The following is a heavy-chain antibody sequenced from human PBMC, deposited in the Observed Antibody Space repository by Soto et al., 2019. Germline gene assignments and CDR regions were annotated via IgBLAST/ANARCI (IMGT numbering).Heavy chain of an antibody. CDR2: IRSKGSNYAI. D-gene: IGHD6-13*01. CDR1: EFTFSGSG. J-gene: IGHJ4*02. Sequence: PGGSLRLSCAASEFTFSGSGIHWVRQASGKGLEWVGRIRSKGSNYAIAYAASVRGRFTISRDDSSNTAYLQMNSLKTEDTAVYYCTRLFDPAPAGFDYWGQGALVTVSS. CDR3: TRLFDPAPAGFDY. V-gene: IGHV3-73*01.